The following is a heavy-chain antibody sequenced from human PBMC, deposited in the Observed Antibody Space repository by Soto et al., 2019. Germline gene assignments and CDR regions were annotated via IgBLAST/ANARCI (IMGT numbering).Heavy chain of an antibody. J-gene: IGHJ6*03. V-gene: IGHV4-31*02. Sequence: QVQLRESGPGVVKPSETLSLICSVSSGSVTSGRFFWSWVRQHPGKGLEWIGHIYYGGNTYYNPSTKSRVAMSVDTSKNRFSLTLSALTAADTAVYYCARSLPGGTIFYMDVWGEGTTVTVSS. CDR3: ARSLPGGTIFYMDV. D-gene: IGHD3-10*01. CDR1: SGSVTSGRFF. CDR2: IYYGGNT.